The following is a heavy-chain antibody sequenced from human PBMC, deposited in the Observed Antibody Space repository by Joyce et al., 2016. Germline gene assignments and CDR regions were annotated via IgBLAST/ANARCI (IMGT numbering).Heavy chain of an antibody. CDR1: GFTFDDYA. D-gene: IGHD6-19*01. CDR3: AKDGGSSGGAGWYFDY. CDR2: SNGNTGSM. J-gene: IGHJ4*02. V-gene: IGHV3-9*01. Sequence: EVQLVESGGGLVQPGRSLRLSCAASGFTFDDYAMHWVRQAPGKGLEWVSGSNGNTGSMGYADSVKGRFTNSRDNAKNSLYLQMNSLRAEDTAFYYCAKDGGSSGGAGWYFDYWGQGTLVTVSS.